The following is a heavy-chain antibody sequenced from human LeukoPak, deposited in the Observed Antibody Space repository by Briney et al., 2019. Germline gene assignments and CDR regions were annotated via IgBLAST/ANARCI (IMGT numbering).Heavy chain of an antibody. Sequence: ASVKVSCKASGYTFTSCAMHWVRQAPGQRLEWMGWINAGNGNTKYSQKLQGRVTITRDTSASTAYMELSSLRSEDTAVYYCARDLRGYSYGYPGYWGQGTLVTVSS. V-gene: IGHV1-3*01. CDR3: ARDLRGYSYGYPGY. CDR1: GYTFTSCA. D-gene: IGHD5-18*01. J-gene: IGHJ4*02. CDR2: INAGNGNT.